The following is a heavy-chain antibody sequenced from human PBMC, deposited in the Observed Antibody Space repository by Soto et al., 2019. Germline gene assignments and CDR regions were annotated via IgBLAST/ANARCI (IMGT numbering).Heavy chain of an antibody. V-gene: IGHV1-69*01. J-gene: IGHJ4*02. CDR2: IIPMFGTP. CDR3: AGGRDQHPVGLYFES. Sequence: QVQLVQSGAEVKKPGSSVKVSCKASGGAFTDYIFDWVRQAPGQGLEWMGGIIPMFGTPKYAQKFQHRVTISADVSTGTAYMDLTRLRFDDTAVYYCAGGRDQHPVGLYFESWGEGTRVTVSS. CDR1: GGAFTDYI. D-gene: IGHD1-26*01.